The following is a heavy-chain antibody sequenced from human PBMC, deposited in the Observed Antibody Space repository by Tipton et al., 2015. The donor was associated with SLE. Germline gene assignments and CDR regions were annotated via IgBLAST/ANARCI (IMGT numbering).Heavy chain of an antibody. CDR3: ARDWGPGSSWYYFDY. V-gene: IGHV3-30-3*01. Sequence: SLRLSCAASGFTFSSYAMHWVRQAPGKGLEWVAVISYDGSNKYYADSVKGRFTISRDNSKNTLYLQMNSLRAEDTAVYYCARDWGPGSSWYYFDYWGQGTLVTVSS. J-gene: IGHJ4*02. CDR2: ISYDGSNK. D-gene: IGHD6-13*01. CDR1: GFTFSSYA.